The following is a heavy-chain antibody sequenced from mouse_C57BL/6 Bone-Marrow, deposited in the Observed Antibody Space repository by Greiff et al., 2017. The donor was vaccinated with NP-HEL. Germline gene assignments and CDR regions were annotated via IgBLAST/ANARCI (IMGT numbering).Heavy chain of an antibody. Sequence: VQLQQSGAELVMPGASVKLSCKASGYTFTSYWMHWVKQRPGQGLEWIGEIDPSDSYTNYNQKFKGKSTLTVDKSSSTAYMQLSSLTSEDSAVYYCALLYYFDYWGQGTTLTVSS. CDR3: ALLYYFDY. CDR1: GYTFTSYW. V-gene: IGHV1-69*01. CDR2: IDPSDSYT. J-gene: IGHJ2*01.